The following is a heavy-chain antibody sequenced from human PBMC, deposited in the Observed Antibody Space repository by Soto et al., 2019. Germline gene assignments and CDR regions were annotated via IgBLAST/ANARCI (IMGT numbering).Heavy chain of an antibody. V-gene: IGHV1-18*01. Sequence: QVQLVQSGPEVKKPGASVKVSCKASGYTFTNYGITWVRQAPGQGLEWMGWSSTYNGNTNHAQKLQDRVIMTTVTSTSTAYLELRSLRSDDAAVYYCARVGFYDRSVYQYQFYYGMDVWGQGTTVTVSS. J-gene: IGHJ6*02. CDR1: GYTFTNYG. D-gene: IGHD3-22*01. CDR2: SSTYNGNT. CDR3: ARVGFYDRSVYQYQFYYGMDV.